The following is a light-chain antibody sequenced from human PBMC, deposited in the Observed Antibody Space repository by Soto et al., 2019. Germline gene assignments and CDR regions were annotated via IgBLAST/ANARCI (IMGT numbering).Light chain of an antibody. CDR2: AAS. CDR1: QDVRTW. CDR3: QQVNDFPLT. Sequence: DIQMTQSPSSVSASVGDRVTITCRASQDVRTWLAWYQQTPGKAPKLLIHAASKLQSGVPSRFSGSGAGTHFTLTINNLQPEDFATYYCQQVNDFPLTFGPVTKVDIK. J-gene: IGKJ3*01. V-gene: IGKV1-12*01.